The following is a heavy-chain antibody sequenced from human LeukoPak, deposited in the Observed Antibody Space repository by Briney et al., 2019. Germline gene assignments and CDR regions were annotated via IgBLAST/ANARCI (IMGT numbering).Heavy chain of an antibody. J-gene: IGHJ4*02. CDR1: GFTFSRYW. Sequence: PGGSLRLSCVASGFTFSRYWMHWVRQAPGKELVWVSRISSDHSSTNYADSVEGRFTVSRDNAKNTLYLQMNNLRAEDTALYYCARPSEDYGDYGGYFDSWGQGTLVTVSS. V-gene: IGHV3-74*01. D-gene: IGHD4-17*01. CDR2: ISSDHSST. CDR3: ARPSEDYGDYGGYFDS.